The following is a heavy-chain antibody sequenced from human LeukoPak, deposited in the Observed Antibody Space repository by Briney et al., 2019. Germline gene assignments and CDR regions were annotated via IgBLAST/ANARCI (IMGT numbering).Heavy chain of an antibody. CDR2: ISSSSSYI. Sequence: GGSLRLSCAASGFTFSSYSMNWVRQAPGKGLEWVSSISSSSSYIYYADSVKGRFTISRDNAKNSLYLQMNSLRAEDTAVYYCAREGASIAAAGPNWFDHWGQGTLVTVSS. V-gene: IGHV3-21*01. CDR3: AREGASIAAAGPNWFDH. J-gene: IGHJ5*02. D-gene: IGHD6-13*01. CDR1: GFTFSSYS.